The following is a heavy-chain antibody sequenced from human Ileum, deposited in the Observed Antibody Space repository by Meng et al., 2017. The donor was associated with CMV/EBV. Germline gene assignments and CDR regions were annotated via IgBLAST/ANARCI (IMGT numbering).Heavy chain of an antibody. Sequence: YKFASYYIHRVRQAPGEGLEWLGILNTSGGSTSYAHDFQGRVTMTRDTSTSTVYMELSSLRSEDTAVYYCAKSGYDSYGYHYCGMDVWGQGTTVTVSS. CDR1: YKFASYY. CDR2: LNTSGGST. CDR3: AKSGYDSYGYHYCGMDV. J-gene: IGHJ6*02. D-gene: IGHD5-12*01. V-gene: IGHV1-46*01.